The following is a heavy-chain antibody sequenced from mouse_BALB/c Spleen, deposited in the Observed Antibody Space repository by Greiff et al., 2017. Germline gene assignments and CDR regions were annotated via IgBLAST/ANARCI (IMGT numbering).Heavy chain of an antibody. V-gene: IGHV5-9-4*01. CDR1: GFTFSSYA. Sequence: EVKLMESGGGLVKPGGSLKLSCAASGFTFSSYAMSWVRQSPEKRLEWVAEISSGGSYTYYPDTVTGRFTISRDNAKNTLYLEMSSLRSEDTAMYYCARGPYYYGSSYWFAYWGQGTLVTVSA. CDR3: ARGPYYYGSSYWFAY. CDR2: ISSGGSYT. D-gene: IGHD1-1*01. J-gene: IGHJ3*01.